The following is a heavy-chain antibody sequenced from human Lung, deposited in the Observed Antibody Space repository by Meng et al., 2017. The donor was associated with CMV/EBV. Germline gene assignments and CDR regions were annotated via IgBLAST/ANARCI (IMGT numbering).Heavy chain of an antibody. CDR1: GGSISSSSYY. D-gene: IGHD6-19*01. CDR3: ARVPSDSSGWYAAIDY. Sequence: SETLSLTCTVSGGSISSSSYYWGWIRQPPGKGLEWIGSIYYSGSTYYNPSLKSRVTISVDTSKNQFSLKLSSVTAADTAVYYCARVPSDSSGWYAAIDYWGQGTLVTVSS. J-gene: IGHJ4*02. CDR2: IYYSGST. V-gene: IGHV4-39*01.